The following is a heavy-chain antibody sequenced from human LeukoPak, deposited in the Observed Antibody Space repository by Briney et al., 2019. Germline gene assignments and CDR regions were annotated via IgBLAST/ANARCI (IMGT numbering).Heavy chain of an antibody. J-gene: IGHJ4*02. CDR2: IDYDGSRT. V-gene: IGHV3-74*01. Sequence: GGSLRLSCAASGFSFSTYWMHWVRHAPRKGLVWVSHIDYDGSRTTYADSVKGRFTISRDNAKNILYLQMHNLRAEDTAVYYCVRDTSPTFGENEFDYWGQGTLVTVSS. CDR1: GFSFSTYW. CDR3: VRDTSPTFGENEFDY. D-gene: IGHD3-3*01.